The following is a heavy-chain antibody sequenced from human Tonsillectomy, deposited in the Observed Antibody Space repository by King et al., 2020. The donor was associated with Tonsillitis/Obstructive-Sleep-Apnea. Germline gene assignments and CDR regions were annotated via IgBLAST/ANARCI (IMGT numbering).Heavy chain of an antibody. CDR1: GGSISSHY. J-gene: IGHJ4*02. CDR3: ARAPYSGSFLDY. CDR2: IYYSGST. V-gene: IGHV4-59*08. D-gene: IGHD1-26*01. Sequence: QLQESGPGLVKPSETLSLTCTVSGGSISSHYWSWIRQPPGRGLEWIGYIYYSGSTNYNPSLKSRVTISVDTSKNQFSLKLPSVTAADTAVYYCARAPYSGSFLDYWGQGTLVTVSS.